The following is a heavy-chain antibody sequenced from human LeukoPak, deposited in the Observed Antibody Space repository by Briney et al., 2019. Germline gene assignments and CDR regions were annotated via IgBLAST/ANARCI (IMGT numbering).Heavy chain of an antibody. J-gene: IGHJ5*02. CDR3: ARGSVRCQFDP. V-gene: IGHV4-31*03. D-gene: IGHD4-17*01. CDR1: GGSISSGGYY. Sequence: SETLSLTCTVSGGSISSGGYYWSWIRQHPGKGLEWIEYIYYSGSTYYNPSLKSRVTISVDTSKNQFSLKLSSVTAADTAVYYCARGSVRCQFDPWGQGTLVTVSS. CDR2: IYYSGST.